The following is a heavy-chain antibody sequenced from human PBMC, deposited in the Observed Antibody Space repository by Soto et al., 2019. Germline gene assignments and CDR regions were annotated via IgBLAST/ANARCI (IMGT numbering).Heavy chain of an antibody. D-gene: IGHD3-3*01. CDR2: ISYDGSNK. CDR3: ARDKRDLRFVEWSYYFDY. J-gene: IGHJ4*02. CDR1: GFTFSNYA. Sequence: QVQLVESGGGVVQPGRSLRLSCAPSGFTFSNYAMHWVRQAPGKGLEWVAVISYDGSNKYYADSVKGRFTISRDNHKNTXXLQMDSLRDEDTAVYYCARDKRDLRFVEWSYYFDYWGQGTLVTVSS. V-gene: IGHV3-30-3*01.